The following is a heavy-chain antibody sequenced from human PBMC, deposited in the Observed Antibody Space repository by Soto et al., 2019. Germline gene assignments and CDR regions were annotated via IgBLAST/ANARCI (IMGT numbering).Heavy chain of an antibody. Sequence: SPTLSLTCTVSGGSISSSSYYWGWIRQPPGKGLEWIGSIYYSGSTYYNPSLKSRVTISVDTSKNQFSLKLSSVTAADTAVYYCARLGDFWSDLPLNWFDPWGQGTLVTVSS. CDR2: IYYSGST. V-gene: IGHV4-39*01. D-gene: IGHD3-3*01. CDR1: GGSISSSSYY. CDR3: ARLGDFWSDLPLNWFDP. J-gene: IGHJ5*02.